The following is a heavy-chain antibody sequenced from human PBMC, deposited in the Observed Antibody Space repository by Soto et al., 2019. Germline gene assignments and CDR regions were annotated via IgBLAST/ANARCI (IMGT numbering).Heavy chain of an antibody. CDR1: GDSVSSNSAA. V-gene: IGHV6-1*01. J-gene: IGHJ4*02. D-gene: IGHD6-13*01. CDR3: ARAGGIGSRWYFDY. CDR2: TYYRSKWYN. Sequence: SQTLSLTCAISGDSVSSNSAAWHWIRQTPSRSLEWLGRTYYRSKWYNDYAVSVKSRITVNPDTSKNQFSLQLNSVTPEDTAVYYCARAGGIGSRWYFDYWGQGTLVAVSS.